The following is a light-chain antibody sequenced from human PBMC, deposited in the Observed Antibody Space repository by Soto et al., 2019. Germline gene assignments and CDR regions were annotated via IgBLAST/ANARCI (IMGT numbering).Light chain of an antibody. V-gene: IGKV3-11*01. CDR3: QKRSDWPQIT. J-gene: IGKJ5*01. CDR2: DAS. CDR1: QSISSY. Sequence: IVLTKYPDTLSLSPGYRATLSCMASQSISSYLAWYQQKPGQSHRLLIYDASNRATGIPDRFSGSGSGTDFTLTISRLEPEDFAVYYCQKRSDWPQITFGNWQRLEIK.